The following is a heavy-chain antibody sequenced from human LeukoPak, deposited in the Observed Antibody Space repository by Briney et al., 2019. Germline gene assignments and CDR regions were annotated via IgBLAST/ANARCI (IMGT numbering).Heavy chain of an antibody. J-gene: IGHJ3*02. Sequence: PGRSLRLSCAASGFTFDDYAMHWVRQAPRKGLEWVSGISWNSGSIGYADSVKGRFTISRGNAKNSLYLQMNSLRAEDMALYYCAKVASSSWYDAFDIWGQGTMVTVSS. V-gene: IGHV3-9*03. CDR1: GFTFDDYA. D-gene: IGHD6-13*01. CDR3: AKVASSSWYDAFDI. CDR2: ISWNSGSI.